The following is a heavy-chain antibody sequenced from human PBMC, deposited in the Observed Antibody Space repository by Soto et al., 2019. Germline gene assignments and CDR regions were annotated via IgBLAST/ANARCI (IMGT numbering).Heavy chain of an antibody. CDR2: MDPKSGHT. CDR3: ARERSAAGTGWFDP. J-gene: IGHJ5*02. Sequence: GASVKVSCKASGYTFSSFDIIWVRQATGQGLEWMGWMDPKSGHTGYPQKFQGRVTMARNTSISTAYMELSSLRSEDTAVYYCARERSAAGTGWFDPWGQGTLVTVSS. V-gene: IGHV1-8*01. D-gene: IGHD6-13*01. CDR1: GYTFSSFD.